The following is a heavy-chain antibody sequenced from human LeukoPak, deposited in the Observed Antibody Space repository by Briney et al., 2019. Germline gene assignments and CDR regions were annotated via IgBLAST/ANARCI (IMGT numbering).Heavy chain of an antibody. J-gene: IGHJ4*02. V-gene: IGHV3-23*01. D-gene: IGHD3-9*01. CDR2: ISGRGGTT. CDR3: AKGHILTGYYRRLFDY. CDR1: GFSVSSYS. Sequence: GRSLRLFCAASGFSVSSYSIGWVRQPAGEWLGWVSAISGRGGTTYYADSVKDGVTISRDNSKNTLYLQMNSLRAEDTAVYYCAKGHILTGYYRRLFDYWGQGTLVTVSS.